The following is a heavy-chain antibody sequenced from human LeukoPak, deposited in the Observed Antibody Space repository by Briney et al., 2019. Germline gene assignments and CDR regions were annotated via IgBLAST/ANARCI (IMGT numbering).Heavy chain of an antibody. D-gene: IGHD3-16*01. CDR1: GFTFSSYW. CDR3: ARDASYYDYVWGSYSNYYYGMGV. CDR2: IKQDGSEK. V-gene: IGHV3-7*01. J-gene: IGHJ6*02. Sequence: PGGSLRLSCAASGFTFSSYWMSWVRQAPGKGLEWVANIKQDGSEKYYVDSVKGRFTISRDNAKNSLYLQMNSLRAEDTAVYYCARDASYYDYVWGSYSNYYYGMGVWGQGTTVTVSS.